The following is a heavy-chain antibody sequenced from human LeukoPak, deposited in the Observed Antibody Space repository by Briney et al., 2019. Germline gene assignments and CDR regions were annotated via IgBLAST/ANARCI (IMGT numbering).Heavy chain of an antibody. CDR1: GFTFSSYS. Sequence: GGSLRLSCAASGFTFSSYSMNWVRQAPGKGLEGVSYISSSSSTIYYADSVKGRFTISRDNAKNSLYLQMNSLRDEDTAVYYCARTPSGYSGYDLGDWFDPWGQGTLVTVSS. CDR3: ARTPSGYSGYDLGDWFDP. V-gene: IGHV3-48*02. J-gene: IGHJ5*02. CDR2: ISSSSSTI. D-gene: IGHD5-12*01.